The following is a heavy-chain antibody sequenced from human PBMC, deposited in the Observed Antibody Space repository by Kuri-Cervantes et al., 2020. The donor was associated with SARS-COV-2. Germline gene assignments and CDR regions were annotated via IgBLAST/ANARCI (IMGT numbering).Heavy chain of an antibody. CDR1: GFTFSSYA. J-gene: IGHJ5*02. D-gene: IGHD3-3*01. Sequence: GGSLRLSCAASGFTFSSYAMHWVRQAPGKGLEWVAVISYDGSNKYYADSVKGRFTISRDNSKNTLYLQMNSLRAEDTAVYYCARDPTLDYDFWSGYYIWFDPWGQGTLVTVSS. CDR2: ISYDGSNK. V-gene: IGHV3-30-3*01. CDR3: ARDPTLDYDFWSGYYIWFDP.